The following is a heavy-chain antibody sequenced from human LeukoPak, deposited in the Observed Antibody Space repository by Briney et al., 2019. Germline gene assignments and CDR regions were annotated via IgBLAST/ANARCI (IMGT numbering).Heavy chain of an antibody. Sequence: GGSLRLSCSASGFTFTSSAMTWVRQLPGKGLDWVSTISDSGDSTYYADSVKGRFTISRDNTKNRLPLQMSGLRAEDTAVYYCAKDQYYYYDSSGSYHGAPFEYWGQGALVTVSA. CDR3: AKDQYYYYDSSGSYHGAPFEY. J-gene: IGHJ4*02. CDR2: ISDSGDST. CDR1: GFTFTSSA. V-gene: IGHV3-23*01. D-gene: IGHD3-22*01.